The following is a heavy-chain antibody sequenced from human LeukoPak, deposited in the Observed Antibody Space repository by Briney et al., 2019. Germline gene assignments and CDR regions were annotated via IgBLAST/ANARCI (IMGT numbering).Heavy chain of an antibody. CDR1: GYTFTSYY. Sequence: APVKVSCKASGYTFTSYYMHWVRQAPGQGLEWMGIINPSGGSTSYAQKFQGRVTMTRDTSTSTVYMELSSLRSEDTAVYYCASGSGSYYNLDAFDIWCQGTMVTVSS. J-gene: IGHJ3*02. CDR3: ASGSGSYYNLDAFDI. D-gene: IGHD3-10*01. CDR2: INPSGGST. V-gene: IGHV1-46*03.